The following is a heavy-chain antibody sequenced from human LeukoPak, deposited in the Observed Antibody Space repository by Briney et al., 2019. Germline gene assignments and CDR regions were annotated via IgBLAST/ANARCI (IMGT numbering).Heavy chain of an antibody. V-gene: IGHV5-51*01. CDR3: ARQNDFRLDY. J-gene: IGHJ4*02. CDR1: GSTFSSYW. CDR2: IYHGDSDT. Sequence: GASLEISCKGSGSTFSSYWIGWVRQLPGKGLEWMGIIYHGDSDTRSSQSLQGQVTILVATSIGTAYPQLSSLKASDTAIYYCARQNDFRLDYWGQGTLVTVSS. D-gene: IGHD3-3*01.